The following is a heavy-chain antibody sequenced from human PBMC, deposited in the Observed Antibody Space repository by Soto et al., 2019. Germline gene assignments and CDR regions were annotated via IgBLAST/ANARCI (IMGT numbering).Heavy chain of an antibody. Sequence: QVQLVESGGGVVQPGRSLRLSCAASGFSFSTYGMHWVRQAPGKGLEWVAVISYDGSNKYYADSVKGRFTISRDNSKNTLDLQMNSLSAEDTAVYYCAKDVRRNNYGSWNPLYGMDVWGQGTTVTVAS. CDR2: ISYDGSNK. D-gene: IGHD3-10*01. V-gene: IGHV3-30*18. CDR1: GFSFSTYG. CDR3: AKDVRRNNYGSWNPLYGMDV. J-gene: IGHJ6*02.